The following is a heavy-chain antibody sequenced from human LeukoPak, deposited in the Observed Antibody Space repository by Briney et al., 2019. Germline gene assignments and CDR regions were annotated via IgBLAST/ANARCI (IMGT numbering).Heavy chain of an antibody. J-gene: IGHJ5*02. V-gene: IGHV1-46*01. Sequence: ASVKVSCKASGYTFTSYYMHWVRQAPGQGLEWMGIINPSGGSTSYAQKFQGRVTMTRDMSTSTDYMELSSLRSEDTAVYYCARDNSMEDTAWWFDPWGQGTLVTVSS. CDR3: ARDNSMEDTAWWFDP. D-gene: IGHD1-1*01. CDR2: INPSGGST. CDR1: GYTFTSYY.